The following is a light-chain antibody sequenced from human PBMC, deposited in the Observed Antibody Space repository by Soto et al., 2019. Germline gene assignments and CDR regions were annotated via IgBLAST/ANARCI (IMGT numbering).Light chain of an antibody. Sequence: DIQMTQSPSTLSASVGVRVPITCRASQSISSWLAWYQQKPGKAPKLLIYDASSLESGVPSRFSGSGSGTEFTLTISSLQPDDFATYYCQQYNSYSQTFGQGTKVDI. CDR1: QSISSW. CDR3: QQYNSYSQT. CDR2: DAS. V-gene: IGKV1-5*01. J-gene: IGKJ1*01.